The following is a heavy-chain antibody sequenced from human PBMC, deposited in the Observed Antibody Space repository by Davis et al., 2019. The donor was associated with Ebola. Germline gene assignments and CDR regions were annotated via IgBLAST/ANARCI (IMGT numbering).Heavy chain of an antibody. D-gene: IGHD3-22*01. CDR1: GFTFSSYG. J-gene: IGHJ4*02. Sequence: PGGSLRLSCAASGFTFSSYGMHWVRQAPGKGLEWVAVISYDGSNKYYADSVKGRFTISRDNSKNTLYLQMNSLRAEDTAVYYCAKDRGTAWYYYDSSGHVGFDYWGQGTLVTVSS. CDR3: AKDRGTAWYYYDSSGHVGFDY. V-gene: IGHV3-30*18. CDR2: ISYDGSNK.